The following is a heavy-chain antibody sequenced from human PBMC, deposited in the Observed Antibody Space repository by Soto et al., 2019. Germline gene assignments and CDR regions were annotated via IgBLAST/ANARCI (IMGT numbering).Heavy chain of an antibody. CDR3: ARGSRDYGDYPL. J-gene: IGHJ3*01. V-gene: IGHV1-69*13. D-gene: IGHD4-17*01. CDR2: IIPIFGTA. CDR1: GGTFGSYA. Sequence: ASVKVSCKASGGTFGSYARSWVRQAPGQGLEWMGGIIPIFGTANYAQKFQGRVTITADESTSTAYMELSSLISEDTAVYYCARGSRDYGDYPLWGQGTMLTVSS.